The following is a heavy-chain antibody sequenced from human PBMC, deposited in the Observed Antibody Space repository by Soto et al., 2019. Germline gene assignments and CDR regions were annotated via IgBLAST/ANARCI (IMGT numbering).Heavy chain of an antibody. V-gene: IGHV4-59*01. J-gene: IGHJ4*02. Sequence: SETLSLTYSVSGDSIKRFFWSWIMRPSGKGLECVGYIPHNGGLTSTPSLKSRVTIAIDTSRNQFSLRLTSATTADTAVYYCAASQMGHIAVLTTWGQGTQVTVSS. D-gene: IGHD2-21*01. CDR3: AASQMGHIAVLTT. CDR1: GDSIKRFF. CDR2: IPHNGGL.